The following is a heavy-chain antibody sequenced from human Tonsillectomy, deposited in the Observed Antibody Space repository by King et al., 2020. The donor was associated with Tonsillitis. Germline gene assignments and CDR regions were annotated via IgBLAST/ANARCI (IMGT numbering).Heavy chain of an antibody. Sequence: VQLVESGAEVKKPGASVKVSCKASGYTFTGYYMHWVRQAPGQGLEWMGWINPNSGGTNYAQKFQGRVTMTRDTSINTAYMEVSRLRSDDTAVYYCARVPKGGSGSYQRMTFDYWGQGTLVTVSS. D-gene: IGHD1-26*01. CDR3: ARVPKGGSGSYQRMTFDY. J-gene: IGHJ4*02. CDR1: GYTFTGYY. V-gene: IGHV1-2*02. CDR2: INPNSGGT.